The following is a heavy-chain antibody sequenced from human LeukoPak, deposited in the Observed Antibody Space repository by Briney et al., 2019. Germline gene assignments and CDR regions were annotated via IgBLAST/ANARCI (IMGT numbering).Heavy chain of an antibody. CDR3: ARGPSSGELDY. J-gene: IGHJ4*02. CDR1: GGSFSGYY. CDR2: INHSGST. Sequence: PSETLSLTCAVYGGSFSGYYWSWIRQPPGKGLEWTGEINHSGSTNYNPSLKSRVTISVDTSKNQFSLKLSSVTAADTAVYYCARGPSSGELDYWGQGTLVTVSS. V-gene: IGHV4-34*01. D-gene: IGHD2-15*01.